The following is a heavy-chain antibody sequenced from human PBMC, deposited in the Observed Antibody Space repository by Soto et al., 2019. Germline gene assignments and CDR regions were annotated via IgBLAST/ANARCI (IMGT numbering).Heavy chain of an antibody. CDR1: GGSISSSSYY. V-gene: IGHV4-39*01. D-gene: IGHD1-26*01. Sequence: SETVSLTCTVSGGSISSSSYYWGWIRQPPGKGLEWIGSIYYSGSTYYNPSLKSRVTISVDTSKNQFSLKLSSVTAADTAVYYSARQEWELLIHYWGQATLVTVSS. CDR2: IYYSGST. J-gene: IGHJ4*02. CDR3: ARQEWELLIHY.